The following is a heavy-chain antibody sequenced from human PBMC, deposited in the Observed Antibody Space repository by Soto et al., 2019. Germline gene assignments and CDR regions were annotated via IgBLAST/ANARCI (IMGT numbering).Heavy chain of an antibody. J-gene: IGHJ5*02. V-gene: IGHV3-30*18. Sequence: GGSLRLSCAASGFTLSSYGMHWVRQAPGKGLEWVAVISYDGSNKYYADSVKGRFTISRDNSKNTLYLQMNSLRAEDTAVYYCAKDRGEYYGSGFFTWGQGTLVTVSS. CDR1: GFTLSSYG. D-gene: IGHD3-10*01. CDR3: AKDRGEYYGSGFFT. CDR2: ISYDGSNK.